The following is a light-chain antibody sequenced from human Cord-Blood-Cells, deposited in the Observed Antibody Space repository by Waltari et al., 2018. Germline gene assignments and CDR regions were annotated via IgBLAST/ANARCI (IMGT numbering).Light chain of an antibody. J-gene: IGLJ3*02. CDR2: QDS. CDR1: KLGDKY. V-gene: IGLV3-1*01. Sequence: SYELTQPPSVSVSPGQTASITCSGDKLGDKYACWYQQKPGQSHVLVIYQDSKRPSGIPERFSGSNSGNTATLTISGTQAMDEADYYCQAWDSSTAVFGGGTKLTVL. CDR3: QAWDSSTAV.